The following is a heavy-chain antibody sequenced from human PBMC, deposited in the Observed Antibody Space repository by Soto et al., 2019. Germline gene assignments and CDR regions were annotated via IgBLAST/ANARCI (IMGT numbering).Heavy chain of an antibody. CDR2: SNAGNGNT. V-gene: IGHV1-3*01. D-gene: IGHD6-19*01. CDR3: GRGNSSGPSYYGMDV. Sequence: QVQLVQSGAEVKKPGASVKVSCKASGYTFTSYAMHWVRQAPGHRLEWMGWSNAGNGNTKYSQKFQGRVTITRDTSASTAYMELSSLRSEDTAVYYCGRGNSSGPSYYGMDVWGQGTTVTVSS. CDR1: GYTFTSYA. J-gene: IGHJ6*02.